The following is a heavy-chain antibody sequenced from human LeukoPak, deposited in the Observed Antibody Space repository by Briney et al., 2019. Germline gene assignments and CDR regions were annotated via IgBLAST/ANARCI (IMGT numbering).Heavy chain of an antibody. CDR3: TREGDRDGFKVFDY. J-gene: IGHJ4*02. CDR2: MRHKAKSYTT. V-gene: IGHV3-72*01. D-gene: IGHD5-24*01. CDR1: GFTLRIYA. Sequence: PGGSLRLSCAASGFTLRIYAMNWVRQAPGKGLEWVGRMRHKAKSYTTGYAASVTGRFTISRDDSKNSLYLQMNSLKTEDTAIYYCTREGDRDGFKVFDYWGQGTLVTVSS.